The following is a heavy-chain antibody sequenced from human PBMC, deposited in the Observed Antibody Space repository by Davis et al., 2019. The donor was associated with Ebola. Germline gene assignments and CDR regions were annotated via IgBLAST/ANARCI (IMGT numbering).Heavy chain of an antibody. CDR2: INPKSGGT. CDR1: GYTFSDYY. V-gene: IGHV1-2*04. CDR3: ARTKTIVQGGEYYFDY. Sequence: ASVKVSCKASGYTFSDYYIQWVRQAPGQGLEWMGWINPKSGGTNYAQKFQGWVTMTRDTSTSTAYMELSRLTSDDTAVYYCARTKTIVQGGEYYFDYWGQGTLVTVSS. D-gene: IGHD3-10*01. J-gene: IGHJ4*02.